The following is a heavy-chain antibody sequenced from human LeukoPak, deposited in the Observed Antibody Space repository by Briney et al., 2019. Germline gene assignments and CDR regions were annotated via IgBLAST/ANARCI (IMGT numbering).Heavy chain of an antibody. V-gene: IGHV1-46*01. J-gene: IGHJ3*02. CDR1: GYTFSSNY. D-gene: IGHD3-9*01. CDR2: INPSGGST. Sequence: ASVTVSCKASGYTFSSNYMHWVRQAPGQGLEGMGIINPSGGSTSHAPRFQGRVTMTTDTSTSTVYMELSSLRFEDTAVYYCARDLAGGNYNILTGYYSKAFDIWGQGTMVTVSS. CDR3: ARDLAGGNYNILTGYYSKAFDI.